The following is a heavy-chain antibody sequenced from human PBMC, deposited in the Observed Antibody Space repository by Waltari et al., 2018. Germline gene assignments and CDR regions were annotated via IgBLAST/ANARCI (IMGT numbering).Heavy chain of an antibody. Sequence: QVQLQESGPGLVKPSQTLSLTCTVSGGSISSGSYYWSWIRQPAGKGLEWIGRIYTSGSTNYNPSLKSRVTISVDTSKNQFSLKLSSVTAADTAVYYCARVPFYCTNGVCYYYFDYWGQGTLVIVSS. D-gene: IGHD2-8*01. J-gene: IGHJ4*02. V-gene: IGHV4-61*02. CDR2: IYTSGST. CDR3: ARVPFYCTNGVCYYYFDY. CDR1: GGSISSGSYY.